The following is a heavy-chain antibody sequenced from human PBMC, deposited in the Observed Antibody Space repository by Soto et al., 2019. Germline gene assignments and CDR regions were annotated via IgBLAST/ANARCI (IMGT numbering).Heavy chain of an antibody. CDR2: INPSGGST. CDR3: ARPPYPGCINAVCYPLDY. Sequence: GASVKVSCKASGYTFTSYYMHWVRQAPGQGLEWMGIINPSGGSTNYAQKLQGRVAMTRDTSTSTVYMELNSLRSEDTAVYYCARPPYPGCINAVCYPLDYWGQGTLVTVPS. CDR1: GYTFTSYY. D-gene: IGHD2-8*01. J-gene: IGHJ4*02. V-gene: IGHV1-46*01.